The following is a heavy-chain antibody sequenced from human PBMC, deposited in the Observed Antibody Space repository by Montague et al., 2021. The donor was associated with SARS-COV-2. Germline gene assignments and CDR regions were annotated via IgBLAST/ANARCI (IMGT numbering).Heavy chain of an antibody. V-gene: IGHV6-1*01. Sequence: CAISGDSVASNSAACNWVRHSPASRFHWLGMRYYRSKWYNDYAVSVKSRVTINPDTSKNQFSLQLNSVTPEDSAVYYCARAGSLGNFDYWGQGTLVTVSS. CDR3: ARAGSLGNFDY. J-gene: IGHJ4*02. D-gene: IGHD3-10*01. CDR2: RYYRSKWYN. CDR1: GDSVASNSAA.